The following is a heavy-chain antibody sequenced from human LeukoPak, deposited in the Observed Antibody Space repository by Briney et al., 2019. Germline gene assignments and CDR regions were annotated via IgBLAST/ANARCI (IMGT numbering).Heavy chain of an antibody. V-gene: IGHV3-66*01. CDR1: GFTVSSKY. D-gene: IGHD5-24*01. Sequence: GGSLRLSCAASGFTVSSKYKSWVRQAPGKGLEWVSVIYSGGSTYYADSVKGRFTISRDNSKNTVYLQMNSLRAEDTAVYYCARESSGWLQLFDYWGQGTLVTVSS. CDR2: IYSGGST. J-gene: IGHJ4*02. CDR3: ARESSGWLQLFDY.